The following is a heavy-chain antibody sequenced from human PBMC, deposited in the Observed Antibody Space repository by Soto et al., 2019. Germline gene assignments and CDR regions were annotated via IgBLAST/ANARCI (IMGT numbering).Heavy chain of an antibody. CDR2: INHSGST. D-gene: IGHD3-22*01. Sequence: KTSETLSLTCAVYGGSFSGYYWSWIRQPPGKGLEWIGEINHSGSTNYNPSLKSRVTISVDTSKNQFSLKLSSVTAADTAVYYCARKYYYDSSGYYYGAFDIWGQGTMVTVSS. CDR1: GGSFSGYY. CDR3: ARKYYYDSSGYYYGAFDI. V-gene: IGHV4-34*01. J-gene: IGHJ3*02.